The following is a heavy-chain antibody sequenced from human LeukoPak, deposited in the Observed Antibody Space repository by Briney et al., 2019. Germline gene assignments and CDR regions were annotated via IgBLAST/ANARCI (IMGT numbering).Heavy chain of an antibody. Sequence: SKTLSLTCTVSGGSISSGDYYWSWIRQPPGKGLEWIGYIYYSGSPYYNPSLQSRTIISLHTSKNQFSLKLSSVTAADTAVYYCARDSPASGYAHGMDVWGQGTTVTVSS. CDR2: IYYSGSP. CDR1: GGSISSGDYY. J-gene: IGHJ6*02. V-gene: IGHV4-30-4*01. D-gene: IGHD5-12*01. CDR3: ARDSPASGYAHGMDV.